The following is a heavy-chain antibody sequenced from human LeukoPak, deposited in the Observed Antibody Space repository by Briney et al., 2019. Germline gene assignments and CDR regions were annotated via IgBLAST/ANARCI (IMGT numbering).Heavy chain of an antibody. J-gene: IGHJ1*01. V-gene: IGHV1-2*02. Sequence: ASVKVSCKTSGYRFTAYPLHWVRQAPGQGLEWLGWMNPHSGETNNAQKFQGRVTMTRDTSISVAYMELSSLRSDDTAVYYCARGMDAEAFQNWGKGTLVTVSS. CDR2: MNPHSGET. CDR3: ARGMDAEAFQN. CDR1: GYRFTAYP. D-gene: IGHD2-2*03.